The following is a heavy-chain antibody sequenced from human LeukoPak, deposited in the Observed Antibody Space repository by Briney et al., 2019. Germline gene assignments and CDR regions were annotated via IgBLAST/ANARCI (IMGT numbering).Heavy chain of an antibody. CDR1: GGSISSGGYY. CDR3: ARGPPVLLWFGEFAS. D-gene: IGHD3-10*01. V-gene: IGHV4-31*03. Sequence: SETLSLTCTVSGGSISSGGYYWSWIRQHPGKGLEWIGYIYYSGGTYYNPSLKSRVTISVDTSKNQFSLKLSSVTAADTAVYYCARGPPVLLWFGEFASWGQGTLVTVSS. J-gene: IGHJ5*01. CDR2: IYYSGGT.